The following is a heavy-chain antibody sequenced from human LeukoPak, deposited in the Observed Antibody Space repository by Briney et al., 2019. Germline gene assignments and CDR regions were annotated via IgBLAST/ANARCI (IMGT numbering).Heavy chain of an antibody. Sequence: PSETLSLTCTVSGGSISDYYWTWIRQPPGKGLEWIGHIYYSGNTIYNPSLKSRVTISVDTSKNQFSLKLTSVTTADTAVYYCAGEDYFDSSGYASWRFDIWGKGTTVTVSS. D-gene: IGHD3-22*01. CDR2: IYYSGNT. J-gene: IGHJ6*04. CDR3: AGEDYFDSSGYASWRFDI. CDR1: GGSISDYY. V-gene: IGHV4-59*01.